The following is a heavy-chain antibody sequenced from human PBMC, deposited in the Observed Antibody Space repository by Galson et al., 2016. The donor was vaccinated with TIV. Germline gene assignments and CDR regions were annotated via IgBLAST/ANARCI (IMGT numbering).Heavy chain of an antibody. Sequence: SLRLSCAASGFTFYTYWMSWVRQAPGKGLEWVASIEGVGRDKDYVDSVKGRFTISRDNAKNSLYLQMNSLRPEGTAVYYCAGVNWDVIVVVAATPNNWFDPWGQGTLVIVSS. V-gene: IGHV3-7*01. CDR1: GFTFYTYW. CDR2: IEGVGRDK. CDR3: AGVNWDVIVVVAATPNNWFDP. D-gene: IGHD2-15*01. J-gene: IGHJ5*02.